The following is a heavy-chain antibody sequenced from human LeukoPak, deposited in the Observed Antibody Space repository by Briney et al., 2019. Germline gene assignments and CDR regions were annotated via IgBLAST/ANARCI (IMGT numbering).Heavy chain of an antibody. V-gene: IGHV1-46*01. J-gene: IGHJ5*02. CDR2: INPSGGST. Sequence: GASVKVSCKASGYTFTGYYMHWVRQAPGQGLEWMGLINPSGGSTSYAEKFQGRVIMTRDMSTTTDYMELSSLRSEDTAVYYCARDNSIGGRGWWFDPWGQGTLVTVSS. CDR1: GYTFTGYY. D-gene: IGHD4-23*01. CDR3: ARDNSIGGRGWWFDP.